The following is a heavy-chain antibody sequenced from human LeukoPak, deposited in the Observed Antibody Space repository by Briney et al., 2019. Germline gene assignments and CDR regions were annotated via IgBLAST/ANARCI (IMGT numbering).Heavy chain of an antibody. D-gene: IGHD3-3*01. J-gene: IGHJ3*02. CDR1: GVSISISNHY. Sequence: SGTLSLTCTVSGVSISISNHYWTWIRQPPGKGLQWVGNIYSSGTTNYNPSLKSRVTISVDTSKNQFSLKLTSVTAADTAVYYCARRNYDVLSGYYDAFDIWDQGTMVTVSS. CDR2: IYSSGTT. CDR3: ARRNYDVLSGYYDAFDI. V-gene: IGHV4-39*01.